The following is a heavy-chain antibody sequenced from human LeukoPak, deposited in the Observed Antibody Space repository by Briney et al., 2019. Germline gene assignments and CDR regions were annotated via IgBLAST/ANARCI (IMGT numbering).Heavy chain of an antibody. V-gene: IGHV4-59*08. D-gene: IGHD4-17*01. CDR2: IYYSGST. CDR1: GGSISSYY. J-gene: IGHJ2*01. Sequence: SETLSLTCTVSGGSISSYYWSWIRQPPGKGLEWIGYIYYSGSTNYNPSLKSRVTISVDTSKNQFSLKLSSVTAADTAVYYCARPSDYGDYEGWYFDLWGRGTLVTVSS. CDR3: ARPSDYGDYEGWYFDL.